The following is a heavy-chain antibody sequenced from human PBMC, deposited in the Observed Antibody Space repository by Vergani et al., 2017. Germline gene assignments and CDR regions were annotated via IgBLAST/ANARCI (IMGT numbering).Heavy chain of an antibody. CDR3: SSMDRWLQGVDAFDI. D-gene: IGHD5-24*01. CDR1: GYTFTSYY. J-gene: IGHJ3*02. CDR2: INPSGGST. V-gene: IGHV1-46*01. Sequence: QVQLVQSGAEVKKPGASVKVSCKASGYTFTSYYMHWVRQAPGQGLEWMGIINPSGGSTSYAQKFQGRVTMTRDTSTSTGYMELSRLRSEDTAVYYCSSMDRWLQGVDAFDIWGQGTMVTVSS.